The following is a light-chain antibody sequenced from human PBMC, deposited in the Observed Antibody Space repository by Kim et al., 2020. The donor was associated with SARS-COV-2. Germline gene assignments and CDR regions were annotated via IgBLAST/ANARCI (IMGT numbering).Light chain of an antibody. J-gene: IGKJ1*01. CDR1: QSIGGW. CDR3: QQYNSYSKM. Sequence: AAVGDTVTLPCRASQSIGGWLAWYQQKSGQAPKLLISKASNLEGGVPSRFSGSGSGTEFTLTISSLQPDDFATYYCQQYNSYSKMFGQGTKVDIK. CDR2: KAS. V-gene: IGKV1-5*03.